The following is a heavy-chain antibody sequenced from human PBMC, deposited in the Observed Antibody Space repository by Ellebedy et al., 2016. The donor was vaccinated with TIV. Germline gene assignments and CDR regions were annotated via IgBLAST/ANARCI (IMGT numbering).Heavy chain of an antibody. CDR3: TRDHGMGV. J-gene: IGHJ6*02. Sequence: GESLKISCTASGFTLTNYWMTWVRQAPGKGLEWVANMNEDGTKKHYVDSVKGRFTISRDNANNTLYLQLNSLRAEDTAVYYCTRDHGMGVWGQGTTVTVSS. CDR2: MNEDGTKK. V-gene: IGHV3-7*01. CDR1: GFTLTNYW.